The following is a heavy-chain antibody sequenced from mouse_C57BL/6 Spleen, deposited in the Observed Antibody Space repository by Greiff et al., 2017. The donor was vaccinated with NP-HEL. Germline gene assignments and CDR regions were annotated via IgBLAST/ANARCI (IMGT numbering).Heavy chain of an antibody. J-gene: IGHJ4*01. CDR2: INPNNGGT. D-gene: IGHD2-2*01. V-gene: IGHV1-26*01. Sequence: EVQLQQSGPELVKPGASVKISCKASGYTFTDYYMNWVKQSHGKSLEWIGDINPNNGGTSYNQKFKGKATLTVDKSSSTAYMDLHSLTSEDSAVYYCARWLHGYAMAYLGQATSVTVSS. CDR3: ARWLHGYAMAY. CDR1: GYTFTDYY.